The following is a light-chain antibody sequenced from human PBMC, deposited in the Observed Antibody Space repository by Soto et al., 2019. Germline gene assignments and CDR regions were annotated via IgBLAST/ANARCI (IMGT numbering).Light chain of an antibody. CDR1: QSVSVF. Sequence: EIVLTQSPATLSLSPGERATLSCRASQSVSVFLAWYQPKPGQAHRLLIYDASNRATGIPARFSGSGSGTDFSLTVSSLEPEDFAFYYCQQRGSCALTFGGGTKVEI. V-gene: IGKV3-11*01. CDR2: DAS. CDR3: QQRGSCALT. J-gene: IGKJ4*01.